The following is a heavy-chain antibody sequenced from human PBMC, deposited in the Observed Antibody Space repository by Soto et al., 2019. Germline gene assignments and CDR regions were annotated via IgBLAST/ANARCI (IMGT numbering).Heavy chain of an antibody. CDR2: ISYDGSNK. CDR3: AKDSRPNYSCGMDV. J-gene: IGHJ6*02. CDR1: GFTFSSYG. V-gene: IGHV3-30*18. Sequence: QVQLVESGGGVVQPGRSLRLSCAASGFTFSSYGMHWVRQAPGKGLEWVAVISYDGSNKYYADSVKGRFTISRDNSKNTLYLQMNSLRAEDTAVYYCAKDSRPNYSCGMDVWGQGARVTVSS.